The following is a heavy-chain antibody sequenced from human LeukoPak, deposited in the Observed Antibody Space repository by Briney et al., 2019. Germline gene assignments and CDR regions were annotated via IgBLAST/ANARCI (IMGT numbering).Heavy chain of an antibody. J-gene: IGHJ4*02. Sequence: GGSLRLSCAASGFTFSSYAMHWVRQAPGKGLEWVAVISYDGSNKYYADSVKGRFTISRDNSKNTLYLQMNSLRAEDTAVYYCARAPYYDSSGYYDYWGQGTLVTVSS. D-gene: IGHD3-22*01. CDR2: ISYDGSNK. CDR3: ARAPYYDSSGYYDY. CDR1: GFTFSSYA. V-gene: IGHV3-30-3*01.